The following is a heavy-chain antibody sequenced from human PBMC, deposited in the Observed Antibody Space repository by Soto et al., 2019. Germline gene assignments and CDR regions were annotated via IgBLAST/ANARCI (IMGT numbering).Heavy chain of an antibody. CDR1: GGSISSYY. D-gene: IGHD6-13*01. CDR2: IYYSGST. J-gene: IGHJ5*02. CDR3: ARWVSIAAAGALGNWFDP. Sequence: SETLSLTCTVSGGSISSYYWSWIRQPPGKGLEWIGYIYYSGSTNYNPSLKSRATISVDTSKNQFSLKLSSVTAADTAVYYCARWVSIAAAGALGNWFDPWGQGTLVTVSS. V-gene: IGHV4-59*01.